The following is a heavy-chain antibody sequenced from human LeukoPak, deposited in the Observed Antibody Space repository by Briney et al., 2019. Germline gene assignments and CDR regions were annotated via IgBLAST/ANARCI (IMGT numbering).Heavy chain of an antibody. Sequence: SETLSLTCTVSGYSISSGYYWGWIRQPPGKGLEWIGSIYHSGSTYYNPSLKSRVTISVDTSKNQFSLKLSSVTAADTAVYYCARDFPVLRYFDWFGSEVDVWGKGTTVTVSS. J-gene: IGHJ6*04. CDR3: ARDFPVLRYFDWFGSEVDV. V-gene: IGHV4-38-2*02. D-gene: IGHD3-9*01. CDR2: IYHSGST. CDR1: GYSISSGYY.